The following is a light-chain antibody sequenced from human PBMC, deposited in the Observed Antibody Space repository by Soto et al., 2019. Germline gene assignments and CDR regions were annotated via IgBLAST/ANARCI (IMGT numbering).Light chain of an antibody. CDR3: CSYADTDTLI. Sequence: QSALTQPASVSGSPGQSITISCTGSSSDVGAYNFVSWYQHHPGRAPKLILYEVTTRPSGVSSRFSGSKSGNTASLTISGLQADDEADYYCCSYADTDTLIFGGGTK. CDR2: EVT. V-gene: IGLV2-23*02. J-gene: IGLJ2*01. CDR1: SSDVGAYNF.